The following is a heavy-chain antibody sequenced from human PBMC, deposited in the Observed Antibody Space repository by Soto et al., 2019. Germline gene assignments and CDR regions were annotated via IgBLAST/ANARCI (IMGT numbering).Heavy chain of an antibody. J-gene: IGHJ6*03. CDR3: ARRSYDSLFDMDV. V-gene: IGHV4-59*08. D-gene: IGHD3-3*01. Sequence: SSETLSLTCTVSGGSNSSYYWSWIRQPPGKGLEWIGYIYYSGSTNYNPSLKSRVTISVDTSKNQFSLKLSSVTAADTAVYYCARRSYDSLFDMDVWGKGTTVTVSS. CDR2: IYYSGST. CDR1: GGSNSSYY.